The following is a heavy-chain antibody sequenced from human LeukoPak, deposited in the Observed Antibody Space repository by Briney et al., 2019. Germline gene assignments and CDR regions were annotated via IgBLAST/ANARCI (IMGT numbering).Heavy chain of an antibody. D-gene: IGHD6-19*01. CDR2: IYYSGST. J-gene: IGHJ4*02. CDR1: GGSISSYY. V-gene: IGHV4-59*12. Sequence: SETLSLTCTVSGGSISSYYWSWIRQPPGKGLEWIGYIYYSGSTNYNPSLKSRVTISVDTSKNQFSLKLSSVTAADTAVYYCARDLEAVAGRNYWGQGTLVTVSS. CDR3: ARDLEAVAGRNY.